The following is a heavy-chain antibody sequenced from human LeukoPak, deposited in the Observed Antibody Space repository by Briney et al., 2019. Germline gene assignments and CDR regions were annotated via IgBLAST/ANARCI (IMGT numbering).Heavy chain of an antibody. CDR3: ARGGGGGYSYGYGFDY. CDR1: GGSFSGYY. J-gene: IGHJ4*02. V-gene: IGHV4-34*01. D-gene: IGHD5-18*01. Sequence: SETLSLTCAVYGGSFSGYYWSWIRQPPGKGLEWIGEINHSGGTNYNPSLKSRVTISVDTSKNQFSLKLSSVTAADTAVYYCARGGGGGYSYGYGFDYWGQGTLVTVSP. CDR2: INHSGGT.